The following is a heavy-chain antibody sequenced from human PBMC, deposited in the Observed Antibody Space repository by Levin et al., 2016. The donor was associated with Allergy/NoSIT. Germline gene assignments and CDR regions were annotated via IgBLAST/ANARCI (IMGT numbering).Heavy chain of an antibody. V-gene: IGHV1-69*13. Sequence: SVKVSCKTSGGDFSSYAIHWVRQAPGQGLEWMGGTIPMFETADYPQKFQGRVTISADESTSTAYMELRSLRSEDTAVYYCARAWELRDDYSYNGMDVWGQGTTVTVSS. J-gene: IGHJ6*02. CDR3: ARAWELRDDYSYNGMDV. CDR2: TIPMFETA. CDR1: GGDFSSYA. D-gene: IGHD1-26*01.